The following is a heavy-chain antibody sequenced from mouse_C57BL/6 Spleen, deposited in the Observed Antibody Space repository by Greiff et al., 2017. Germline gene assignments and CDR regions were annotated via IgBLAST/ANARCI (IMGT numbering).Heavy chain of an antibody. Sequence: VQLQQSGPELVKPGASVKISCKASGYTFTDYYMNWVKQSHGKSLEWIGDINPNNGGTSYNQKFKGKATLTVDKSSSTAYMELRSLTSEDSAVYYWASQLSLRHYFDYWRPGTTLTVSS. J-gene: IGHJ2*01. CDR3: ASQLSLRHYFDY. CDR1: GYTFTDYY. CDR2: INPNNGGT. D-gene: IGHD3-2*02. V-gene: IGHV1-26*01.